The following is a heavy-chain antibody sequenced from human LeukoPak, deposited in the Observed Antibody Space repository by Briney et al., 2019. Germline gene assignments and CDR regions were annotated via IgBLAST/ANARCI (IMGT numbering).Heavy chain of an antibody. CDR1: GITLSNYG. V-gene: IGHV3-74*01. CDR2: INSDGSST. CDR3: AVLARGLKNFDY. J-gene: IGHJ4*02. Sequence: GGSLRLSCAVSGITLSNYGMSWVRQAPGKGLVWVSRINSDGSSTSYADSVKGRFTISRDNAKNTLYLQMNSLRAEDTAVYYCAVLARGLKNFDYWGQGTLVTVSS.